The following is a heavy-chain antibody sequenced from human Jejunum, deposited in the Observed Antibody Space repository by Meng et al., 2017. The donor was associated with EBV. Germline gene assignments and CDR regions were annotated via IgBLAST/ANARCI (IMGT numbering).Heavy chain of an antibody. V-gene: IGHV4-61*08. D-gene: IGHD1-26*01. J-gene: IGHJ4*02. CDR2: IYNSEST. Sequence: QVQLQESGPWLVKPSETLSRNCTVAGGDVSSGGYYWSWIRQPPGKGLDWIGYIYNSESTNYKSSLKSRVTISADTSKNQFSLRLSSVTAADTAVYYCARDQNGSYFAYWGQGTLVTVSS. CDR1: GGDVSSGGYY. CDR3: ARDQNGSYFAY.